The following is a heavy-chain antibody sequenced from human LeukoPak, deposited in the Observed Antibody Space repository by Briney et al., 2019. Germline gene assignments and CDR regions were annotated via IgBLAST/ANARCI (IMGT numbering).Heavy chain of an antibody. Sequence: PGGSLRLSCAASGFTFSSFGMTWVRQAPGKGLEWVSAISDNGGSIFYADSVKGRFTISRDNSKNSLYLQMNSLRADDTAVYYCVKIAPGLPWGQGTLVTV. CDR1: GFTFSSFG. J-gene: IGHJ5*02. CDR3: VKIAPGLP. D-gene: IGHD2-21*01. CDR2: ISDNGGSI. V-gene: IGHV3-23*01.